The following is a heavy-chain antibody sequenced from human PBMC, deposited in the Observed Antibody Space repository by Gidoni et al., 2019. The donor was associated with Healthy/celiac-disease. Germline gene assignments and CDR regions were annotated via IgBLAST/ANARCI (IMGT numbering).Heavy chain of an antibody. J-gene: IGHJ6*03. D-gene: IGHD6-25*01. CDR2: IYHSGST. CDR3: ARAASYYYYYMDV. Sequence: QLQLQESGSGLVKPSQTLSLTCAVSGGSISSGGYSWSWIRQPPGKGLEWIGYIYHSGSTYYNPSLKSRVTVSVDRSKNQFSLKLSSVTAADTAVYYCARAASYYYYYMDVWGKGTTVAVSS. V-gene: IGHV4-30-2*01. CDR1: GGSISSGGYS.